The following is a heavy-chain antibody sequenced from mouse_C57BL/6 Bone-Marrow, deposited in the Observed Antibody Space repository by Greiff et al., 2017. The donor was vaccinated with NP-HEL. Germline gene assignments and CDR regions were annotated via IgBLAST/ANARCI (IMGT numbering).Heavy chain of an antibody. CDR1: GFTFSSYG. Sequence: EVKLEESGGDLVKPGGSLKLSCAASGFTFSSYGMSWVRQTPDKRLEWVATISSGGSYTYYPDSVKGRFTISRDNAKNTLYLQMSSLKSEDTAMYYCANSNRGFAYWGQGTLVTVSA. J-gene: IGHJ3*01. CDR2: ISSGGSYT. D-gene: IGHD2-5*01. CDR3: ANSNRGFAY. V-gene: IGHV5-6*02.